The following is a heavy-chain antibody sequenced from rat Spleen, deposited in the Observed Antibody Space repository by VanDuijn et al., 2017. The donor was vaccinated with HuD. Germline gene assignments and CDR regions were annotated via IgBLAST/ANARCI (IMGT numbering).Heavy chain of an antibody. CDR3: SRGQEITAVSNWFAY. V-gene: IGHV5S23*01. J-gene: IGHJ2*01. D-gene: IGHD1-1*01. CDR1: GFTFSNYY. Sequence: EVQLVESGGGLVQPGRSLKLSCAASGFTFSNYYMAWVRQAPTKGLEWVASIPNSDGDSFYRDSVKGRFTISRDNAKSTLYLQMDSLKSEDTATYFCSRGQEITAVSNWFAYWGQGVMVTVSS. CDR2: IPNSDGDS.